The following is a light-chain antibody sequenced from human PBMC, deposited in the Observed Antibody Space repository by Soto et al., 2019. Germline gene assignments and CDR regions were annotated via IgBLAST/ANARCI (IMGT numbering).Light chain of an antibody. J-gene: IGLJ2*01. V-gene: IGLV2-8*01. CDR1: SSDVGGYNY. CDR3: SSYAGRNNLV. CDR2: EVT. Sequence: QSALTQPPSASGSPGQSVTISCTGTSSDVGGYNYVSWYQQHPGKAPKLMIYEVTKRPSGVPDRFSRSKSGNTASLTVSGLQAEDEAYYYCSSYAGRNNLVFGGGTKVTVL.